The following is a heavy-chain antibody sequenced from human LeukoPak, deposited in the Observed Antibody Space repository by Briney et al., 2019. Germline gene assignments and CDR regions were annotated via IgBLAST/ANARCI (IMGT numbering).Heavy chain of an antibody. V-gene: IGHV3-21*01. J-gene: IGHJ4*02. CDR3: ARESLATIGVDY. D-gene: IGHD5-12*01. CDR1: GFSVSDNS. Sequence: GGSLRLSCTVSGFSVSDNSMSWVRQAPGKGLEWVSSITSSSSYMYYADSVKGRFTISRDNAKNSLYLQMNTLRAEDTAVYYCARESLATIGVDYWGQGTLVTVSS. CDR2: ITSSSSYM.